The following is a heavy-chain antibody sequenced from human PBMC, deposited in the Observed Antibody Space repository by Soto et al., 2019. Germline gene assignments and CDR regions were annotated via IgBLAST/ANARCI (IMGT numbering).Heavy chain of an antibody. CDR2: ISYDGSNK. Sequence: QVQLVESGGGVVQPGRSLRLSCAASGFTFSSYGMHWVRQAPGKGLEWVAVISYDGSNKYYADSVKGRFTISGDNSKNTLYLQMNSLRAEDTAVYYCAKDRKILYYYYYMDVWGKGTTVTVSS. CDR1: GFTFSSYG. V-gene: IGHV3-30*18. CDR3: AKDRKILYYYYYMDV. J-gene: IGHJ6*03.